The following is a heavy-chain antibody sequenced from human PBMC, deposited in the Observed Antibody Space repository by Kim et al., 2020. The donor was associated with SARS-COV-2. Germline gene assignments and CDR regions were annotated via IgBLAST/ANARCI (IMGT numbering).Heavy chain of an antibody. CDR2: ISSSNSTI. CDR1: GFTFSSYN. Sequence: GGSLRLSCAASGFTFSSYNMDWVRRAPGKGLEWVSYISSSNSTIYYADSVKGRFTISRDNAKNSLYLQMNSLRDEDTAMYYCASRTLIRYCSSPSCDIPWDYWGQGTLVTVSS. D-gene: IGHD2-2*02. J-gene: IGHJ4*02. V-gene: IGHV3-48*02. CDR3: ASRTLIRYCSSPSCDIPWDY.